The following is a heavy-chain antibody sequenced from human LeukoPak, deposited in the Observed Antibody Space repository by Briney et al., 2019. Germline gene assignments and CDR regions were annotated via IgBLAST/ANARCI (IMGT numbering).Heavy chain of an antibody. CDR2: INHSGST. Sequence: SETLSLTCAVYGGSFSGYYWSWIRQPPGKGLEWIGEINHSGSTNYNPSLKSRVTISVDTSKNQFSLKLSSVTAADTAVYYCARLSRPDYDFWSGYYTFDYWGQGTLVTVSS. J-gene: IGHJ4*02. D-gene: IGHD3-3*01. V-gene: IGHV4-34*01. CDR1: GGSFSGYY. CDR3: ARLSRPDYDFWSGYYTFDY.